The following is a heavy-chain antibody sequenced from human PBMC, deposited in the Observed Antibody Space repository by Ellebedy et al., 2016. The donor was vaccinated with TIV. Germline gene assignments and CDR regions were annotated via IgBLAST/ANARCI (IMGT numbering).Heavy chain of an antibody. CDR3: ARGGDSFGYWFDP. J-gene: IGHJ5*02. Sequence: ESLKISCSVSGGPIRGYYWSWLRQSPRKGLEWIGYIYTTGSTTYSPSLKSRVAISVDTSKNQISLRLSSVTAADTAVYYCARGGDSFGYWFDPWGQGTLVTVSS. CDR1: GGPIRGYY. CDR2: IYTTGST. V-gene: IGHV4-4*08. D-gene: IGHD5-18*01.